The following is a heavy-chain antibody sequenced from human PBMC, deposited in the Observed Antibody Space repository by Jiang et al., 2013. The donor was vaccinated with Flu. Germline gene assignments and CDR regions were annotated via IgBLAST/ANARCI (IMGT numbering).Heavy chain of an antibody. Sequence: QTLSLTCAISGYSVSRNDAAWNWIRQSPSRGLEWLGRTYYRSKWYTDLAVTVKSRITINADTSKNQFSLQLDSVTPDDTAVYYCARGNPWGGTIDSWGQGTLVTVSS. V-gene: IGHV6-1*01. CDR2: TYYRSKWYT. J-gene: IGHJ4*02. CDR3: ARGNPWGGTIDS. D-gene: IGHD1-7*01. CDR1: GYSVSRNDAA.